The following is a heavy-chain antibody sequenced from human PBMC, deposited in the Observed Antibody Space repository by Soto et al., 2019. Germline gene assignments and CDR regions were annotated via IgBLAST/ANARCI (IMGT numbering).Heavy chain of an antibody. D-gene: IGHD3-22*01. J-gene: IGHJ6*02. CDR1: GFSLSTSGMC. Sequence: DSGPTLVNPTQTLTLTCTFSGFSLSTSGMCVSWIRQPPGKALEWLALIDWDDDKYYSTSLKTRLTISKDTSKNQVVLTMTNMDPVDTATYYCARSTYYYDSSGYAGYYGMDVWGQGTTVTVSS. CDR3: ARSTYYYDSSGYAGYYGMDV. V-gene: IGHV2-70*01. CDR2: IDWDDDK.